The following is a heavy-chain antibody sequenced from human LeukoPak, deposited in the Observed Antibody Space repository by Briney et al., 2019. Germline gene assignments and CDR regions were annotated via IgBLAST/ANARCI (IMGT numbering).Heavy chain of an antibody. CDR1: GFTFSSYA. CDR3: AKESGLLWFGELGY. V-gene: IGHV3-23*01. J-gene: IGHJ4*02. Sequence: GGSLRLSCTASGFTFSSYAMSWVRQAPGKGLEWVSAISGSGGSTYYADSVKGRFTISRDNSKNTLYLQMNSLRAEDTAVYYCAKESGLLWFGELGYWGQGTLVTVSS. D-gene: IGHD3-10*01. CDR2: ISGSGGST.